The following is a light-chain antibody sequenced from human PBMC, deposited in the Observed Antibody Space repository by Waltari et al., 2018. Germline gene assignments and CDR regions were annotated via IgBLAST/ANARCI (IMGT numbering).Light chain of an antibody. CDR1: QTITGSL. V-gene: IGKV3-20*01. CDR2: GAS. J-gene: IGKJ4*01. Sequence: EIVLTQSPGTLSVSPGERVTVSCRASQTITGSLLTWYHQKPGQAPRLLIYGASNRAPGIPDRCSGSGSGTDFTLTIRRLEPEDSAVYYCQQYDGSVVTFGGGTKVEIK. CDR3: QQYDGSVVT.